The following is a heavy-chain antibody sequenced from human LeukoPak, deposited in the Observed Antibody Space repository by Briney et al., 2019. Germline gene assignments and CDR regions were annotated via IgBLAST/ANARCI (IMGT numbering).Heavy chain of an antibody. CDR1: GYTFTSYG. D-gene: IGHD3-3*01. V-gene: IGHV1-18*01. J-gene: IGHJ4*02. Sequence: ASVKVSCKASGYTFTSYGTSWVRQAPGQGLEWMGWISAYNGNTNYAQKLQGRVTMTTDTSTSTAYMELRSLRSDDTAVYYCARGDYDFWSGYYLNFDYWGQGTLVTVSS. CDR2: ISAYNGNT. CDR3: ARGDYDFWSGYYLNFDY.